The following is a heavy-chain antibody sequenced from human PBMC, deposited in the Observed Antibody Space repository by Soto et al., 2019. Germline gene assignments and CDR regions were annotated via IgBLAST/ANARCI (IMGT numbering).Heavy chain of an antibody. D-gene: IGHD1-1*01. Sequence: PSETLSLTCTVSGGSISGFYWILIRKTAGKGLEWIGRIYATGTTDYNPSLKSRVMMSVDTSKKQFSLKLRSVTAADTAVYYCVRDGTKTLRDWFDPWGQGISVTVSS. CDR3: VRDGTKTLRDWFDP. J-gene: IGHJ5*02. CDR2: IYATGTT. CDR1: GGSISGFY. V-gene: IGHV4-4*07.